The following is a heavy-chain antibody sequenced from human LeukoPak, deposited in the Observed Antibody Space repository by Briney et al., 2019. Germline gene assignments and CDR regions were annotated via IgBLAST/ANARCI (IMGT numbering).Heavy chain of an antibody. CDR3: ARRRGATRSLDW. CDR1: GFTFSSYA. Sequence: PGRSLRLSCAASGFTFSSYAMHWVRQAPGKGLEWVAVISYDGSNKYYADSVKGRFTISRDNSKNTLYLQMNSLRAEDTAAYYSARRRGATRSLDWWGQGTLVTVSS. D-gene: IGHD1-26*01. V-gene: IGHV3-30*01. CDR2: ISYDGSNK. J-gene: IGHJ4*02.